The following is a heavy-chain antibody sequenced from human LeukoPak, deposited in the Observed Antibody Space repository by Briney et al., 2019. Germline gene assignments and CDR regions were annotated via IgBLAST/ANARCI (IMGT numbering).Heavy chain of an antibody. V-gene: IGHV3-23*01. D-gene: IGHD3-9*01. CDR2: ISGSGGST. J-gene: IGHJ3*02. Sequence: GGSLRLSCAASGFTFSSYGMSWVRQAPGKGLEWVSAISGSGGSTYYADSVKGRFTISRDNSKNTLYLQMNSLRAEDTAVYYCAKGLGGSYYDILTGYFRGDAFDIWGQGTMVTVSS. CDR1: GFTFSSYG. CDR3: AKGLGGSYYDILTGYFRGDAFDI.